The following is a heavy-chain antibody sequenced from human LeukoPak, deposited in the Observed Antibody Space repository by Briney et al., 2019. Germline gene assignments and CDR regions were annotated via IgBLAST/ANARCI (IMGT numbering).Heavy chain of an antibody. J-gene: IGHJ4*02. D-gene: IGHD1-14*01. CDR2: ISSSTIYI. Sequence: TGGSQRLSCAASGFTFSSYSMNWVRQAPGKGLEWVSSISSSTIYIYDADSVKGRFTISRDNAKNTLYLEMNSLRAEDTAMYYCARENSGEGFDYWSQGTLVTVSS. CDR3: ARENSGEGFDY. V-gene: IGHV3-21*06. CDR1: GFTFSSYS.